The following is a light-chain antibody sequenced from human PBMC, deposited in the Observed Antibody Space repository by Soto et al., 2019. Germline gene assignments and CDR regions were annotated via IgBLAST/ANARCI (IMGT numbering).Light chain of an antibody. CDR2: GAS. Sequence: EIVLTQSPGTLSLSPGERATLSCRASQSVSSSYLAWYQQKPGQPPRLLIYGASSRATGIPDRFSGSGSGTDFTLTIARLEAEVFAVYYCQHYRTSFGGGTKVEIK. V-gene: IGKV3-20*01. J-gene: IGKJ4*01. CDR1: QSVSSSY. CDR3: QHYRTS.